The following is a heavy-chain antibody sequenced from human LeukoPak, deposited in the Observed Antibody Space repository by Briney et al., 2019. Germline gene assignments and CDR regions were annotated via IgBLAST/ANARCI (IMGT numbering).Heavy chain of an antibody. V-gene: IGHV3-11*01. CDR2: ISSSGSTI. CDR1: GFTFSDYY. CDR3: ARGQTYYYGSGSLDY. Sequence: PGGSLRLSCAASGFTFSDYYMSWIRQAPGKGLEWVSYISSSGSTIYYADSMKGRFTISRDKAKTSLYLQMNSLRAEDTAVYYCARGQTYYYGSGSLDYWGQGTLVTVSS. D-gene: IGHD3-10*01. J-gene: IGHJ4*02.